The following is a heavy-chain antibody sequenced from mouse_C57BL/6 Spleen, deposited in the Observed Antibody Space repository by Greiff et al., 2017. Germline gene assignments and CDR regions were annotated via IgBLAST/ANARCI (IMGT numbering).Heavy chain of an antibody. Sequence: DVMLVESGGGLVQPGGSLKLSCAASGFTFSDYYMYWVRQTPEKRLEWVAYISNGGGSTYYPDTVKGRFTISRDNAKNTLYLQMSRLKSEDTAMYYCARRGSNYAMDYWGQGTSVTVSS. J-gene: IGHJ4*01. CDR3: ARRGSNYAMDY. CDR1: GFTFSDYY. D-gene: IGHD5-1*01. CDR2: ISNGGGST. V-gene: IGHV5-12*01.